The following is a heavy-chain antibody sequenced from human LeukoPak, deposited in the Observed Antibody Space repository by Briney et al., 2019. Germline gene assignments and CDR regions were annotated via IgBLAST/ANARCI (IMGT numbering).Heavy chain of an antibody. V-gene: IGHV4-34*01. J-gene: IGHJ4*02. CDR3: ARGLELYYYDSSGYYDY. D-gene: IGHD3-22*01. Sequence: PSETLSLTCAVYDGSFSGYYWSWIRQPPGKGLEWIGEINHSGSTNYSPSLKSRVTISVDTSKNQFSLKLSSVTAADTAVYYCARGLELYYYDSSGYYDYWGQGTLVTVSS. CDR2: INHSGST. CDR1: DGSFSGYY.